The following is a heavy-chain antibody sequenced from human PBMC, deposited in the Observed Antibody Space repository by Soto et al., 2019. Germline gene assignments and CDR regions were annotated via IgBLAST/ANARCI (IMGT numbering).Heavy chain of an antibody. D-gene: IGHD3-10*01. CDR2: INPSGGST. CDR3: ARPALRGVIKGGSWFDP. CDR1: GYTFTSYY. V-gene: IGHV1-46*03. Sequence: ASVKVSCKASGYTFTSYYMHWVRQAPGQGLEWMGIINPSGGSTSYAQKFQGRVTMTRDTSTGTVYMELSSLRSEDTAVYYCARPALRGVIKGGSWFDPWGQGTLVTVSS. J-gene: IGHJ5*02.